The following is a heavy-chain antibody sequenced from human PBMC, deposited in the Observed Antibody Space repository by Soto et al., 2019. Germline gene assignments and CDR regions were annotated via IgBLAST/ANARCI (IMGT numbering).Heavy chain of an antibody. Sequence: XSVKVCCKASGYTFSYYYLHLLRQAPGQGLEWMGWISPKSGGTHYAPKFEGRVTLTTDTSISTAFMELSRLTSDDTAVYYCARGHRTQLWLPNVDWGQGTLVTVSS. CDR3: ARGHRTQLWLPNVD. V-gene: IGHV1-2*02. CDR2: ISPKSGGT. D-gene: IGHD5-18*01. CDR1: GYTFSYYY. J-gene: IGHJ4*02.